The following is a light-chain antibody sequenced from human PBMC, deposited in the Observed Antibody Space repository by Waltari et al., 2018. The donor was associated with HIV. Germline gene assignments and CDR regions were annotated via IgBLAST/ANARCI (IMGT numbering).Light chain of an antibody. V-gene: IGLV2-23*02. J-gene: IGLJ7*01. CDR1: SSDGGNYNL. CDR3: CSYATRSTPAV. Sequence: QSALTQPASVSGSPGQSITISCPGASSDGGNYNLVSWYQQHPGKAPKLIIYEVNKRPSGVSHRFSGSKSGNTASLTISGLQAEDEADYYCCSYATRSTPAVFGGGTQLTVL. CDR2: EVN.